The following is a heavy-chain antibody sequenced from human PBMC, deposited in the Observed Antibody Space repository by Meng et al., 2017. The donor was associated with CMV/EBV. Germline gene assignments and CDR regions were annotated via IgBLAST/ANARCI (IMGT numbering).Heavy chain of an antibody. CDR2: MNPNSGNT. Sequence: ASVKVSCKASGYTFTSYDINWVRQATGQGLEWMGWMNPNSGNTGYAQKFQGRVIMTRNTSISTAYMELSSLRSEDTAVYYCARERSESGGVIIDYWGQGTLVTVSS. V-gene: IGHV1-8*01. D-gene: IGHD3-10*01. CDR1: GYTFTSYD. J-gene: IGHJ4*02. CDR3: ARERSESGGVIIDY.